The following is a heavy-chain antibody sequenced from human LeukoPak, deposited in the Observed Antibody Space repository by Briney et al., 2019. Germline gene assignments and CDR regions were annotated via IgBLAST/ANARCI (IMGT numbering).Heavy chain of an antibody. J-gene: IGHJ6*03. D-gene: IGHD3-22*01. CDR3: ARAVDYYDSSGYSHYYYYYMDV. V-gene: IGHV3-7*01. Sequence: GGSLRLSCAASGFAFRSYWMSWVRQAPGKGLEWLANIKHDGKEINYVDSVKGRFAISRDNAQNSLYLQMNSLRVEDTAVYYCARAVDYYDSSGYSHYYYYYMDVWGKGTTVTISS. CDR2: IKHDGKEI. CDR1: GFAFRSYW.